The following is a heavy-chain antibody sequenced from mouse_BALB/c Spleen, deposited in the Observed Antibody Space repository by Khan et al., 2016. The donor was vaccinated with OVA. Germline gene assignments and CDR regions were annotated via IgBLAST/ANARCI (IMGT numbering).Heavy chain of an antibody. CDR2: ISTYYGDV. CDR1: GYTFTDFT. V-gene: IGHV1S137*01. J-gene: IGHJ3*01. Sequence: QVQLQQSGAELVRPGVSVKISCKGSGYTFTDFTIHWVKQSHAQSLEWIGVISTYYGDVTYNQKFKGKATMTVDKSSSTTYMELARLTSEDSAIYYCGRGGGGNRFAYWGQGTLVTVSA. CDR3: GRGGGGNRFAY.